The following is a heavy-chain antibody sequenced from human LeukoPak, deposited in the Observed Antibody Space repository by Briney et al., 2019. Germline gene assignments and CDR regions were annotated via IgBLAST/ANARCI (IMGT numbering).Heavy chain of an antibody. CDR1: GYTFTDYY. D-gene: IGHD6-13*01. J-gene: IGHJ4*02. CDR3: ARGRNIAVGGTSLVAH. V-gene: IGHV1-2*02. CDR2: SNPNNGDT. Sequence: ASVKVSCKASGYTFTDYYMHWVRQAPGQGLEWMGWSNPNNGDTSYAQRFQGRVTMTRDTSISTAYMELSSLRSDDTAVYYCARGRNIAVGGTSLVAHWGQGTLVTVSS.